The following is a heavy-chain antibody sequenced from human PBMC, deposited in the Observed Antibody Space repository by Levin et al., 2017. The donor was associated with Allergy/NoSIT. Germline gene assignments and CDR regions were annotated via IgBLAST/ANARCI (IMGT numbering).Heavy chain of an antibody. V-gene: IGHV4-34*01. CDR3: AARPPHYDILTGYYGGWFDP. CDR1: GGSFSGYY. J-gene: IGHJ5*02. Sequence: SETLSLTCAVHGGSFSGYYWSWIRQPPGKGLEWIGEINHSGSTNYNPSLKSRVTISVDTSKNQFSLKLSSVTAADTAVYYCAARPPHYDILTGYYGGWFDPWGQGTLVTVSS. D-gene: IGHD3-9*01. CDR2: INHSGST.